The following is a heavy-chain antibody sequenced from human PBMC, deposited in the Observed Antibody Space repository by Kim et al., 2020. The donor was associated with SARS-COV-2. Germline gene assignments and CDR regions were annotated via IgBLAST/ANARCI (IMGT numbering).Heavy chain of an antibody. Sequence: GGSLILSCAASGFTFSGSAMHWVRQASGKGLEWVGRIRSKANSYATAYAASVKGRFTISRDDSKNTAYLQMNSLKTEDTAVYYCTRYRPRGTAMNLYYGMDVWGQGTTVTVSS. J-gene: IGHJ6*02. D-gene: IGHD5-18*01. CDR2: IRSKANSYAT. CDR1: GFTFSGSA. V-gene: IGHV3-73*01. CDR3: TRYRPRGTAMNLYYGMDV.